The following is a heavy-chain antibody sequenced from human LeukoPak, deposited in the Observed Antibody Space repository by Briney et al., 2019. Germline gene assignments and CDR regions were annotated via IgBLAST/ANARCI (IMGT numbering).Heavy chain of an antibody. D-gene: IGHD5-18*01. J-gene: IGHJ4*02. V-gene: IGHV4-59*01. CDR1: GASISSYY. Sequence: SETLSLTCSVPGASISSYYWSWIRQPPGKGLEWIGYIYYSGSTNYNPSLKSRVTISVGTSKNQFSLKVTSVTAADTAVYYCARIVRYKYGYVDYWGQGTLVTVSS. CDR3: ARIVRYKYGYVDY. CDR2: IYYSGST.